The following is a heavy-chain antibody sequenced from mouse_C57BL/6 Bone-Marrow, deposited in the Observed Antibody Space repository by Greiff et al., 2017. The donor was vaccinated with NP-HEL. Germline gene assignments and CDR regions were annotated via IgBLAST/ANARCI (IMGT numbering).Heavy chain of an antibody. CDR3: AREYGSSYDWYFDV. CDR2: INYDGSST. CDR1: GFTFSDYY. Sequence: EVKVVESEGGLVQPGSSMKLSCTASGFTFSDYYMAWVRQVPEKGLEWVANINYDGSSTYYLDSLKSRFIISRDNAKNILYLQMSSLKSEDTATYYCAREYGSSYDWYFDVWGTGTTVTVSS. J-gene: IGHJ1*03. D-gene: IGHD1-1*01. V-gene: IGHV5-16*01.